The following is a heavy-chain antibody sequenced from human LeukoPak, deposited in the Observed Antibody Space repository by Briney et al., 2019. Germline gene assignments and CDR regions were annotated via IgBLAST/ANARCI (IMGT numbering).Heavy chain of an antibody. J-gene: IGHJ3*02. V-gene: IGHV1-18*01. Sequence: ASVKVSCKASGYTFTSYGISWVRQAPGQGLEWMGWISAYNGNTNYAQKLQGRVTMTTDTSTSTACMELRSLRSDDTAVYYCVFDVPAAAFDIWGQGTMVTVSS. CDR2: ISAYNGNT. CDR1: GYTFTSYG. CDR3: VFDVPAAAFDI. D-gene: IGHD2-2*01.